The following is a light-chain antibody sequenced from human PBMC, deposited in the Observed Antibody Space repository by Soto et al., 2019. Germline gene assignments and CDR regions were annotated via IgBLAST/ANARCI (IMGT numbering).Light chain of an antibody. V-gene: IGKV1-39*01. CDR2: AAS. CDR3: QQSYGPYT. Sequence: DIQMTQSPSSLSASVGDRVTITCRASQIISDYLNWYQQKPGKAPKLLIYAASRLQTGVPSRFSGSRSGTDFTLTISSLQTEDFATYYCQQSYGPYTFGPGTKVDI. CDR1: QIISDY. J-gene: IGKJ2*01.